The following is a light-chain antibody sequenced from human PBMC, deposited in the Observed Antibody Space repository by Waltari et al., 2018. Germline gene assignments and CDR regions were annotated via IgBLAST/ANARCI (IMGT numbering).Light chain of an antibody. V-gene: IGLV2-14*03. J-gene: IGLJ2*01. CDR1: SSDVGCYNS. Sequence: QSVLTQPASVSGSPGQSITISCTGTSSDVGCYNSVSWYQDHPGQAPKVIIYDVSDRPSGISERFSGSKSGNTASLTISGLQAEDEADYYCSSQSSDNVVLFGGGTKLTVL. CDR2: DVS. CDR3: SSQSSDNVVL.